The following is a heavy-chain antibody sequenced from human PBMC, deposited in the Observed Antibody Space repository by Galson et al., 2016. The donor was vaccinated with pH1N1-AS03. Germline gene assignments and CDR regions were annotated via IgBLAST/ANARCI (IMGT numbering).Heavy chain of an antibody. D-gene: IGHD6-13*01. V-gene: IGHV5-51*03. J-gene: IGHJ4*02. CDR2: IYPDDSET. CDR3: VRGYGHPDY. Sequence: QSGAEVKKPGEALKISCKGSGFKFTTYWIGWVRRMPGKGLEWVGIIYPDDSETRYTPSFQGQVTVSADNSINTAYLQWSSRKASETAMYYCVRGYGHPDYWGQGTLVTVSS. CDR1: GFKFTTYW.